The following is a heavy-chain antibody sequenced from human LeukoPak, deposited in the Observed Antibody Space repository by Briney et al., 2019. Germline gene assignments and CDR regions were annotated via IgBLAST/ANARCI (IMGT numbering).Heavy chain of an antibody. CDR3: ARVGQLAFDY. Sequence: SETLSLTCAVYGGSFSGYYWSWIRQPPGKGLEWIGEINHSGSTNYNPSLKSRVTISVDTSKNRFSLNLSSVTAADTAVYYCARVGQLAFDYWGQGTLVTVSS. CDR2: INHSGST. V-gene: IGHV4-34*01. CDR1: GGSFSGYY. D-gene: IGHD6-13*01. J-gene: IGHJ4*02.